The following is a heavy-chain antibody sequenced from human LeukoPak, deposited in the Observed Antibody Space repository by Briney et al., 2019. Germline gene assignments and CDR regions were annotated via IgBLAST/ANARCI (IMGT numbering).Heavy chain of an antibody. Sequence: SETLSLTCTVSGGSISSYYWSWIRQPPGKGLEWIGYIYYSGSTNYNPSLKSRVTISVDTSKNQFSLKLSSVTAADTAVYYCARHTPRFWSGSGAGGKPLYYFDYWGQGTLVTVSS. V-gene: IGHV4-59*01. J-gene: IGHJ4*02. D-gene: IGHD3-3*01. CDR1: GGSISSYY. CDR2: IYYSGST. CDR3: ARHTPRFWSGSGAGGKPLYYFDY.